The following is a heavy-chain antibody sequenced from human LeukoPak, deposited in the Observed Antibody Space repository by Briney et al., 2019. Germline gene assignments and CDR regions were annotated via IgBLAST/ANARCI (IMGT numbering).Heavy chain of an antibody. CDR1: GYTFSSYG. CDR3: ARDQLAYSGYDTLFDY. V-gene: IGHV1-18*01. J-gene: IGHJ4*02. D-gene: IGHD5-12*01. Sequence: ASVKVSCKASGYTFSSYGVNWVRQAPGQGLEWMGWVSPYNGDTNYAQKFQDRVTMTTDTSTNTAYMELRSLRSDDTAVYYCARDQLAYSGYDTLFDYWGQGTLVTVSS. CDR2: VSPYNGDT.